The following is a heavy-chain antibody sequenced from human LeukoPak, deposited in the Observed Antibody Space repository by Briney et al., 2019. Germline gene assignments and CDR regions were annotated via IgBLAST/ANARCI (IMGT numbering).Heavy chain of an antibody. Sequence: SVKVSCKASGGTFSSCAISWVRQAPGQGLEWMGRIIPIFGIANYAQKFQGRVTITADKSTSTAYMELSSLRSEDTAVYYCAREEGLFVVVPAAPNWFDPWGQGTLVTVSS. CDR2: IIPIFGIA. D-gene: IGHD2-2*01. J-gene: IGHJ5*02. V-gene: IGHV1-69*04. CDR1: GGTFSSCA. CDR3: AREEGLFVVVPAAPNWFDP.